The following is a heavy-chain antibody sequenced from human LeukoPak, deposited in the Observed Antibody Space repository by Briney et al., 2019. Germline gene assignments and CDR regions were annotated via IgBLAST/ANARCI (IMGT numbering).Heavy chain of an antibody. CDR2: ISGSGGST. D-gene: IGHD3-3*01. J-gene: IGHJ5*02. V-gene: IGHV3-23*01. CDR3: AKGDHYDFWGGYSWFVP. CDR1: GFTFSSYA. Sequence: PGGSLRLSCAASGFTFSSYAMSWVRQAPGKGLEWVSAISGSGGSTYYADSVKGRFTISRDNSKNTLYLQMNSLRAEDTAVYYCAKGDHYDFWGGYSWFVPWGQGTLVTVSS.